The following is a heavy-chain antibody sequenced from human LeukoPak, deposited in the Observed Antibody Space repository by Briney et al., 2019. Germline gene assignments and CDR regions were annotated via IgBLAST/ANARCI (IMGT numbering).Heavy chain of an antibody. J-gene: IGHJ4*02. CDR2: IIPIFGTA. CDR3: ATGRRVGYSSGWYSPPYFDY. Sequence: SVKVSCKASGGTFSSYAISWVRQAPGQGLEWMGGIIPIFGTANYAQKFQGRVTITTDESTSTAYMELRSLRSEDTAVYYCATGRRVGYSSGWYSPPYFDYWGQGTLVTVSS. D-gene: IGHD6-19*01. V-gene: IGHV1-69*05. CDR1: GGTFSSYA.